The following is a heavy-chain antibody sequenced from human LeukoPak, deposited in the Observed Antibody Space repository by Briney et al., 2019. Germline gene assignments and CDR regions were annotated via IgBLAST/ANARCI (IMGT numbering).Heavy chain of an antibody. CDR1: GGSVSSDNSY. D-gene: IGHD3-10*01. CDR3: ARGYYYRV. V-gene: IGHV4-61*02. Sequence: SETLSLTCTVSGGSVSSDNSYWNWIRQPAGKGLEWIGRIYADGSSTYNPSPRSRVTISVDSSKNQFSLRLTSMTAADTAVYYCARGYYYRVWGQGTLVTVSS. J-gene: IGHJ4*02. CDR2: IYADGSS.